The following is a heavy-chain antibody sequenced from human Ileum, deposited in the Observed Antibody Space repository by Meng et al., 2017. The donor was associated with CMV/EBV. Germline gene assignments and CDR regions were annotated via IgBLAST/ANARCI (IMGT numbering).Heavy chain of an antibody. V-gene: IGHV4-39*07. CDR1: GGSISNARYY. CDR2: ISYTGSV. CDR3: AKLCSGSPCNWLNS. D-gene: IGHD1-26*01. Sequence: QGSGPGMVKPGEIVSLSCSVSGGSISNARYYWGWIRQSPGKGLEWIATISYTGSVYYNPSLKTRVTVSVDVSKNDFSLKLNSVTASDTAVYYCAKLCSGSPCNWLNSWGLGTLVTVSS. J-gene: IGHJ5*01.